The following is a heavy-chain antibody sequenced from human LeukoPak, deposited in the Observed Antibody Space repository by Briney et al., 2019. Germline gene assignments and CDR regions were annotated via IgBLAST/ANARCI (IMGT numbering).Heavy chain of an antibody. V-gene: IGHV4-59*01. Sequence: TTSETLSLTCTVSGGSISSYYWSWIRQPPGKGLEWIGYIYYSGSTNYNPSLKSRVTISVDTSKNQFSLKLSSVTAADTAVYYCARRYCSSTSCPEFDYWGQGTLVTVSS. CDR1: GGSISSYY. J-gene: IGHJ4*02. CDR2: IYYSGST. CDR3: ARRYCSSTSCPEFDY. D-gene: IGHD2-2*01.